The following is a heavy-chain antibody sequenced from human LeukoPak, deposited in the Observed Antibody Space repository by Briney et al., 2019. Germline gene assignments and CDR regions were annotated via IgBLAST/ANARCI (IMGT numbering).Heavy chain of an antibody. V-gene: IGHV6-1*01. CDR3: ASGTAFDY. D-gene: IGHD1-26*01. CDR1: GDSVSSNTAA. CDR2: TYYRSKWIN. Sequence: SQTLSLTCAISGDSVSSNTAAWNWIGQSPWRGLEWLGRTYYRSKWINDYAVSVKSRITINPDTSKNQFSLQLSSVTPDDTGVYYSASGTAFDYWGQGTLVTVSS. J-gene: IGHJ4*02.